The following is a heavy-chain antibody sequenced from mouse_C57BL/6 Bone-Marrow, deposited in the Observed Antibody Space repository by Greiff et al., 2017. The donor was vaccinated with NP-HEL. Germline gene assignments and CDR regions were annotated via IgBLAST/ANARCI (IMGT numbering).Heavy chain of an antibody. V-gene: IGHV6-6*01. CDR1: FFPFLSSF. CDR3: TWYYGSSLDY. CDR2: IRNKANNHAT. D-gene: IGHD1-1*01. Sequence: RLQESGGGLVHPPFSLPPPFSSSFFPFLSSFISFFLHSPYNGLEWVAEIRNKANNHATYYAESVKGRFTISRDDSKSSVYLQMNSLRAEDTGIYYCTWYYGSSLDYWGQGTTLTVSS. J-gene: IGHJ2*01.